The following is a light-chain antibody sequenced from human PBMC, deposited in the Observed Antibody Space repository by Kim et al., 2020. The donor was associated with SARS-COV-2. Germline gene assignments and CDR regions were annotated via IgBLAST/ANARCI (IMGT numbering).Light chain of an antibody. CDR2: AAS. V-gene: IGKV3-15*01. CDR1: QSVSSN. J-gene: IGKJ1*01. CDR3: HQDHRCPRT. Sequence: IIMTQSPATLSVSPGERATLSCRASQSVSSNFVWYQQKPGQGPRLLMFAASTRATGIPVRFSGSGSGTEFTLTITSLQSEDFAVYYFHQDHRCPRTFGHGTKVDIK.